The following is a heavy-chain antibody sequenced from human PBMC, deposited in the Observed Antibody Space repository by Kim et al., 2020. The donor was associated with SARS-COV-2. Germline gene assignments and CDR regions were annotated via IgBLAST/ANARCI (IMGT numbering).Heavy chain of an antibody. D-gene: IGHD3-22*01. CDR3: ARAVGYYYDSSGLNWFDP. CDR2: ISSSSSYI. J-gene: IGHJ5*02. V-gene: IGHV3-21*01. Sequence: GGSLRLSCAAFGFTFSSYSMNWVRQAPGKGLEWVSSISSSSSYIYYADSVKGRFTISRDNAKNSLYLQMNSLRAEDTAVYYCARAVGYYYDSSGLNWFDPWGQGTLVTVSS. CDR1: GFTFSSYS.